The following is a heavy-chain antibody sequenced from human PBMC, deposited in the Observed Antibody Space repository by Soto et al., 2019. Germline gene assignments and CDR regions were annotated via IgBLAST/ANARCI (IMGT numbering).Heavy chain of an antibody. J-gene: IGHJ6*03. V-gene: IGHV3-9*01. Sequence: EVQLVESGGGLVQPGRSLRLSCAASGFTFDDYAMHWVRQAPGKGLEWVSGISWNSGSIGYADSVKGRFTISRDNGKNSLYLQMNSLRAEDTALYYCAKRQAKTFYFYYYYMDVWGKGTTVTVSS. CDR3: AKRQAKTFYFYYYYMDV. CDR2: ISWNSGSI. CDR1: GFTFDDYA.